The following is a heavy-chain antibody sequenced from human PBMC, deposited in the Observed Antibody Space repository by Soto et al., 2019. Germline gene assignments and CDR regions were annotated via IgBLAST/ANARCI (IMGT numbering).Heavy chain of an antibody. CDR3: ARDLRRGYCSSTSCYEGHYYYGMDV. CDR2: IYYSGST. J-gene: IGHJ6*02. D-gene: IGHD2-2*01. V-gene: IGHV4-31*03. CDR1: GGSISSGGYY. Sequence: SETLSLTCTVSGGSISSGGYYWSWIRQHPGKGLEWIGYIYYSGSTYYNPSLKSRVTISVDTSKNQFSLKLSSVTAADTAVYYCARDLRRGYCSSTSCYEGHYYYGMDVWGQGTTVTVSS.